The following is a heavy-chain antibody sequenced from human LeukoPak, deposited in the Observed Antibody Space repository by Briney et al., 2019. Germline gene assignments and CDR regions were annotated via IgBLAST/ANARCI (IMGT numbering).Heavy chain of an antibody. CDR2: INPSGGST. CDR3: ARGQEWLGFEP. D-gene: IGHD5-12*01. Sequence: ASVKVSCKDSVCTFTRHYMQLLRQAPGQGLEWMGIINPSGGSTSYAQKFQGRVTMTRDTSTSTAYMELSSLRSEDTAVYYCARGQEWLGFEPWGQGTLVTVSS. CDR1: VCTFTRHY. V-gene: IGHV1-46*01. J-gene: IGHJ5*02.